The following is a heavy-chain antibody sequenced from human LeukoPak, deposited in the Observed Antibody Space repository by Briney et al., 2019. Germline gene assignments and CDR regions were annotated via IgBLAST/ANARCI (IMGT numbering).Heavy chain of an antibody. CDR1: GGSISSSSYY. CDR3: ARSFVVVVAAIPYFDY. D-gene: IGHD2-15*01. Sequence: PSETLSLTCTVSGGSISSSSYYWGWIRQPPGKGLEWIGSIYYSGSTYYNPSLKGRVTISVDTSKNQFSLKLSSVTAADTAVYYCARSFVVVVAAIPYFDYWGQGTLVTVSS. V-gene: IGHV4-39*07. J-gene: IGHJ4*02. CDR2: IYYSGST.